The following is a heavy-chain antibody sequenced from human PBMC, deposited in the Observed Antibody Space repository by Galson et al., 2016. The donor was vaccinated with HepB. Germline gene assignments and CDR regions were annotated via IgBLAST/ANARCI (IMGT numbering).Heavy chain of an antibody. V-gene: IGHV3-48*02. J-gene: IGHJ4*02. CDR2: ISFSSTNI. CDR1: GFTFRSYG. Sequence: SLRLSCAASGFTFRSYGMNWVRQAPGKGLGWLSYISFSSTNIHYADSVRGRFTISRDNAKNSLFLQLNSLKDEDTAVYYCARGPAGLLDYWGQGLLVTVSS. D-gene: IGHD3-3*01. CDR3: ARGPAGLLDY.